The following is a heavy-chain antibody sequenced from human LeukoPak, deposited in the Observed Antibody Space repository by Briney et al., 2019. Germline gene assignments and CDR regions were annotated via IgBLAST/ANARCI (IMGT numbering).Heavy chain of an antibody. J-gene: IGHJ4*02. D-gene: IGHD3-16*01. CDR2: ISSSSSYT. CDR3: ARASGGNYFDY. Sequence: GGSLRLSCAASGFTFSDYYMSWIGQAPGKGLEWVSYISSSSSYTNYADSVKGRFTISRDNAKNSLYLQMNSLRAEDTAVYYCARASGGNYFDYWGQGTLVTVSS. CDR1: GFTFSDYY. V-gene: IGHV3-11*06.